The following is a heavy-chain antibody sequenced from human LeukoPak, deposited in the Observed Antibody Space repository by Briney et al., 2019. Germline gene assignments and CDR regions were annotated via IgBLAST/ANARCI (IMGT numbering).Heavy chain of an antibody. J-gene: IGHJ5*02. Sequence: GESLKISCKGSGYSFTSYWIGWVRQMPGKGLEWMGIIYPGDSDTRYSPSLQGQVTISADKPISTAYLQWRSLKASDTAMYYCARCSSNSCYNWFGPWRQRALVTHSS. CDR3: ARCSSNSCYNWFGP. CDR2: IYPGDSDT. V-gene: IGHV5-51*04. CDR1: GYSFTSYW. D-gene: IGHD2-2*01.